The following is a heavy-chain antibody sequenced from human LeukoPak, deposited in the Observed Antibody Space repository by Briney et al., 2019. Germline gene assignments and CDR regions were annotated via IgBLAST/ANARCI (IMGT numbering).Heavy chain of an antibody. Sequence: PGGSLRLSCAASGLTFSSNAMSWVRQAPGKGLEWVSAISGSDGSTYYADSVKGRFTISRDNSKNTLYLQMNSLRAEDTAVYYCARGAGYNYPYYFDHWGQGTLVTVSS. CDR2: ISGSDGST. J-gene: IGHJ4*02. V-gene: IGHV3-23*01. CDR1: GLTFSSNA. CDR3: ARGAGYNYPYYFDH. D-gene: IGHD5-24*01.